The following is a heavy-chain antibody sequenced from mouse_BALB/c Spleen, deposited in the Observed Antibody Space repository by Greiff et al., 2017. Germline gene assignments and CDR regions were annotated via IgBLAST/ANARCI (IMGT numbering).Heavy chain of an antibody. CDR1: GYTFTSYT. Sequence: QVQLQQSGTVLARPGASVKMSCKASGYTFTSYTMHWVKQRPGQGLEWIGYINPSSGYTEYNQKFKDKTTLTADKSSSTAYMQLSSLTSEDSAVYYCARSAITTVVAEASLDYWGQGTTLTVSS. V-gene: IGHV1-4*02. D-gene: IGHD1-1*01. CDR2: INPSSGYT. CDR3: ARSAITTVVAEASLDY. J-gene: IGHJ2*01.